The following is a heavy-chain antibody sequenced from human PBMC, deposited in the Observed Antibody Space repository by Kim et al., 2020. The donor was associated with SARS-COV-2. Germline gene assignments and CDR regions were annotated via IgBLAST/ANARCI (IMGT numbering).Heavy chain of an antibody. CDR1: GGSISSRTNY. CDR3: VRMHLWLALDYYYTDV. J-gene: IGHJ6*03. V-gene: IGHV4-39*01. Sequence: SETLSLTCSVSGGSISSRTNYWGWIRQTPGKGLEWIGNIFHSGNTYFSPSLRGRVTISVDTSKNQFSLRLSSVTAADTAVYYCVRMHLWLALDYYYTDVWGKGTTVTVSS. CDR2: IFHSGNT. D-gene: IGHD2-21*01.